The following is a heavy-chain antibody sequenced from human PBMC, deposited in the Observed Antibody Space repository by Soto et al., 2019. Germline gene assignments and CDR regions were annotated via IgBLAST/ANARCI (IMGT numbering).Heavy chain of an antibody. CDR1: GYTFTGYY. CDR2: INPNSGGA. V-gene: IGHV1-2*04. Sequence: ASVKVSCKASGYTFTGYYMHWVRQAPGQGLEWMGWINPNSGGANYAQKFQGWVTMTRDTSISTAYMELSRLRSDDTAVYYCAREGSSGYDSPGIEVVGGAFDIWGQGTMVTVSS. CDR3: AREGSSGYDSPGIEVVGGAFDI. J-gene: IGHJ3*02. D-gene: IGHD5-12*01.